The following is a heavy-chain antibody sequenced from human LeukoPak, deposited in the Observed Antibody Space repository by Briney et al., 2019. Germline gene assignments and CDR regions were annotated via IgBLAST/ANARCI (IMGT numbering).Heavy chain of an antibody. Sequence: PSQTLSLTCAISGDSVSRNSGTWCWIRQSPSRGLEWLGSVYYRSKWFNDYAVSVKTRITINPDTSKNQFSLQLDSVTPEDTAVYYCAGGGGRYDYWGQGTLVTVSS. CDR1: GDSVSRNSGT. J-gene: IGHJ4*02. CDR3: AGGGGRYDY. D-gene: IGHD3-9*01. V-gene: IGHV6-1*01. CDR2: VYYRSKWFN.